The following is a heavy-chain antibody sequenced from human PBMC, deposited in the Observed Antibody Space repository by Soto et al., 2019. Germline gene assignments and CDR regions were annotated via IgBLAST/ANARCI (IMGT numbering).Heavy chain of an antibody. CDR1: GGSFSGYY. CDR2: INHSGST. V-gene: IGHV4-34*01. D-gene: IGHD3-10*01. CDR3: ARGRDHPPYYYGSGSPRGYCYYGMDV. J-gene: IGHJ6*02. Sequence: SETLSLTCAVYGGSFSGYYWSWIRQPPGKGLEWIGEINHSGSTNYNPSLKSRVTISVDTSKNQFSLKLSSVTAADTAVYYCARGRDHPPYYYGSGSPRGYCYYGMDVWGQGTTVTVSS.